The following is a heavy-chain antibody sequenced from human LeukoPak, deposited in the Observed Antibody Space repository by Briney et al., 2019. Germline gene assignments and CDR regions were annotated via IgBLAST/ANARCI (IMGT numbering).Heavy chain of an antibody. J-gene: IGHJ4*02. V-gene: IGHV4-59*01. D-gene: IGHD5-12*01. CDR1: GGSISSYY. CDR2: IHYSGST. Sequence: SETLSLTCTVSGGSISSYYWSWIRQPPGKRLEWIAYIHYSGSTNYNPSLKSRVTISVDTSKNQFSLKLSSVTAVDTAVYYCVRDSGGYSGLIDYWGQGTLVTVSS. CDR3: VRDSGGYSGLIDY.